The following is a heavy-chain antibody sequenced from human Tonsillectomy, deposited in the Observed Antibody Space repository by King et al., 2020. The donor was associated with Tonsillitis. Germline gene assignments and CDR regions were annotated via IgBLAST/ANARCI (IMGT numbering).Heavy chain of an antibody. J-gene: IGHJ4*02. CDR3: AKRRGYSYGFFDY. Sequence: VQLVESGGGLVQPGGSLRLSCAASGFTFSSYAMSWVRQSPGKGLEWVSAISGSGGSTYYADSVKGRFTISRDNSKNTLYLQMNSLSAEDTAVYYCAKRRGYSYGFFDYWGQGTLVTVSS. CDR1: GFTFSSYA. CDR2: ISGSGGST. V-gene: IGHV3-23*04. D-gene: IGHD5-18*01.